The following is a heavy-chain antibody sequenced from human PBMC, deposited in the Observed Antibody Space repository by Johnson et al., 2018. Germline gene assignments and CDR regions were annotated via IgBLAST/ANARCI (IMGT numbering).Heavy chain of an antibody. CDR2: INPSGGST. J-gene: IGHJ6*03. Sequence: VQLVESGAEVKKPGASVKVSCKASGYTFTSYYMHWVRQAPGQGLEWMGIINPSGGSTSYAQKFQGRVTITADKSTSTAYMELSSLRSEDTAVYYCASETYYYDSSGYYPYYYYYMDVWGKGTTVTVSS. CDR3: ASETYYYDSSGYYPYYYYYMDV. V-gene: IGHV1-46*01. D-gene: IGHD3-22*01. CDR1: GYTFTSYY.